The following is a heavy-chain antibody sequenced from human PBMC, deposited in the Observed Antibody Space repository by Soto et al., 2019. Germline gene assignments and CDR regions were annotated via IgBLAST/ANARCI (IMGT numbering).Heavy chain of an antibody. J-gene: IGHJ6*02. Sequence: SVKVSCKASGGTFSSYAISWVRQAPGQGLEWMGGIIPIFGTANYAQKFQGRVTITADESTSTAYMELSSLRSEDTAVYYCARSAKYSRNYYYYGMDVWGQGTTVTVSS. V-gene: IGHV1-69*13. CDR1: GGTFSSYA. D-gene: IGHD6-6*01. CDR2: IIPIFGTA. CDR3: ARSAKYSRNYYYYGMDV.